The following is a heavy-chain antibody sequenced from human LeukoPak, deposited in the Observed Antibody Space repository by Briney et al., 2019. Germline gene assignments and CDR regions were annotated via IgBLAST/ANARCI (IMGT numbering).Heavy chain of an antibody. V-gene: IGHV4-39*01. J-gene: IGHJ6*03. CDR1: GDSISSSTYY. Sequence: PSETLSLTCTVSGDSISSSTYYWGWIRQPPGKGLEWIGSVDYSGSTYYNPSLKSRVTISVDTSKNQFSLKLSSVTAAETAVYYCARHIYYYDISGYYHYYYYYMDVWGKGTTVTISS. CDR3: ARHIYYYDISGYYHYYYYYMDV. CDR2: VDYSGST. D-gene: IGHD3-22*01.